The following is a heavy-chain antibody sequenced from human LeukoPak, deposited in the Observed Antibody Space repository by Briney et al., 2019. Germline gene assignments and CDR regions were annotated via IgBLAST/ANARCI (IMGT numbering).Heavy chain of an antibody. V-gene: IGHV3-66*01. Sequence: GGSLRLSCAASGFTVSRNYMSWVRQAPGRGLEWVSVIYSGGSTYYADSVKGRFTISRDNSKNTLYLQMNSLRAEDTAVYYCARVYSSSSGDAFDIWGQGTMVTVSS. CDR3: ARVYSSSSGDAFDI. CDR2: IYSGGST. J-gene: IGHJ3*02. CDR1: GFTVSRNY. D-gene: IGHD6-6*01.